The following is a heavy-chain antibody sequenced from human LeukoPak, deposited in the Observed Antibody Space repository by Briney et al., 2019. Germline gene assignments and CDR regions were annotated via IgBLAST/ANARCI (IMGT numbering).Heavy chain of an antibody. CDR3: ARNGVLGDSWYISFDY. J-gene: IGHJ4*02. Sequence: ASVKVSCKASGGTFSSYAISWVRQAPGQGLEWMGGIIPIFGTANYAQKFQGRVTMTRDMSTSTVYMELSSLRSEDTAVYYCARNGVLGDSWYISFDYWGQGTLVTVSS. D-gene: IGHD6-13*01. CDR2: IIPIFGTA. V-gene: IGHV1-69*05. CDR1: GGTFSSYA.